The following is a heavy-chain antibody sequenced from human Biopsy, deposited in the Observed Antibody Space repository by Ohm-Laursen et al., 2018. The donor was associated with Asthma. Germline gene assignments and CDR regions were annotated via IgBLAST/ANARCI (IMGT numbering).Heavy chain of an antibody. CDR1: GFTFSSYA. CDR3: AREGIAVAHFDY. V-gene: IGHV3-30-3*01. Sequence: SLRLSCSASGFTFSSYAMHWVRQTPGKGLEWVAVISYDGSNKYYADSVKGRFTISRDNSKNTLYLQMNSLRAEDTAVYYCAREGIAVAHFDYWGQGTLVTVSS. J-gene: IGHJ4*02. D-gene: IGHD6-19*01. CDR2: ISYDGSNK.